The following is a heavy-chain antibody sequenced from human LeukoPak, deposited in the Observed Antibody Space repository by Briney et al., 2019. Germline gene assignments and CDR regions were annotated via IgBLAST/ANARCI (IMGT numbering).Heavy chain of an antibody. J-gene: IGHJ4*02. D-gene: IGHD3-9*01. Sequence: GGSLRLSCAASGSTFSSYSMNWVRQAPGEWLEWVSSISSSSSYIYYAESVKGRFTISRNNAKNSLYLQMNGLRAEDTAVYYCARDPGPTGFDYWGQGTLVTVSS. CDR3: ARDPGPTGFDY. CDR2: ISSSSSYI. V-gene: IGHV3-21*01. CDR1: GSTFSSYS.